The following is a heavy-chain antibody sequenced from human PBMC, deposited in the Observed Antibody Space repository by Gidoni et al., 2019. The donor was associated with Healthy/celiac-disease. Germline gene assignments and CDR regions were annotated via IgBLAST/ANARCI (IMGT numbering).Heavy chain of an antibody. Sequence: QVQLQQWGAGLWKPSEPLSLHFAVYGVSFSGYYWSWLRPPPGKGLEWLGEINHSGSTNYDTSITSRGTISVDTSKNQCCLKLSSVTAADTAGYYWARGPTSDIVVVPAAMGETGTVYYFDYWGQGTLVTVSS. CDR2: INHSGST. D-gene: IGHD2-2*01. V-gene: IGHV4-34*01. CDR1: GVSFSGYY. CDR3: ARGPTSDIVVVPAAMGETGTVYYFDY. J-gene: IGHJ4*02.